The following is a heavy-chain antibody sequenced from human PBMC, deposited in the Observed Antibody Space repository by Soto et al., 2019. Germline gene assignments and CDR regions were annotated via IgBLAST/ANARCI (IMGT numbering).Heavy chain of an antibody. CDR3: AVAMVREILIFESSGMHV. Sequence: QVHLVQSGAEVKKPGSSVKVSCKTSGGSVNNYAVSWVRQAPGQGLEWMGGIIPNFDTPNYAQKFQDRVTNIADEYTSTVYMELRSLRSNDTAVYYCAVAMVREILIFESSGMHVWGQGTTVIVSS. J-gene: IGHJ6*02. CDR2: IIPNFDTP. V-gene: IGHV1-69*01. D-gene: IGHD3-10*01. CDR1: GGSVNNYA.